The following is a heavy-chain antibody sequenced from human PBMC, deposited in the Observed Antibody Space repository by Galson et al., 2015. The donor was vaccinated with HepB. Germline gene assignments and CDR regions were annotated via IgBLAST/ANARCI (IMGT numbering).Heavy chain of an antibody. CDR2: ISSNGGST. Sequence: SLRLSCAASGFTFKNYAMHWVRQAPGKGLEYVSTISSNGGSTYYANSVKGRFTISRDNSKNTLYLQMGSLRAEDMAVYYCAGTYYDSTGFSKNWYFDLWGRGTLVTVSS. D-gene: IGHD3-22*01. V-gene: IGHV3-64*01. CDR1: GFTFKNYA. CDR3: AGTYYDSTGFSKNWYFDL. J-gene: IGHJ2*01.